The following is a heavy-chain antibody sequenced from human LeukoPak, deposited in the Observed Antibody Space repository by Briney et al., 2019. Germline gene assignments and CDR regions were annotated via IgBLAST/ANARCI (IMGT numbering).Heavy chain of an antibody. D-gene: IGHD6-13*01. V-gene: IGHV3-74*01. CDR2: IKSDGSST. J-gene: IGHJ4*02. Sequence: PGGSLRLSCAASGFMFSRYWMHWVRQAPGKGPVWVSHIKSDGSSTTYADSVKGRFTTSRDNAKSTLYLQMNSLRVEDTAVYYCVRDSSSWYYDYWGQGTLVTVSS. CDR3: VRDSSSWYYDY. CDR1: GFMFSRYW.